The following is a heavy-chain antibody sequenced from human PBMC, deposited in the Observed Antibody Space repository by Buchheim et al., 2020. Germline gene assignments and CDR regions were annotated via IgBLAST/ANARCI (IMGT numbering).Heavy chain of an antibody. J-gene: IGHJ4*02. CDR1: GGSFSGYY. CDR2: INHSGST. CDR3: ARTASLDY. Sequence: QVQLQQWGAGLLKPSETLSLTCAVSGGSFSGYYWSWIRQPPGKGLEWIGEINHSGSTNYNPSLKSRVTISVDTSKNQFSLKLSSVTAADTAVYYCARTASLDYWGQGTL. V-gene: IGHV4-34*01. D-gene: IGHD6-25*01.